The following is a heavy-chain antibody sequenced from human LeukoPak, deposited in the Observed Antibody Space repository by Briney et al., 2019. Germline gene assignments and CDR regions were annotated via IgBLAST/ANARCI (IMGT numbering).Heavy chain of an antibody. V-gene: IGHV5-51*01. D-gene: IGHD3-10*01. CDR2: IYPANSDT. J-gene: IGHJ5*02. Sequence: GESLKISCKASGYDFTNYWIGWVRQMPGKGLEWMAIIYPANSDTRYSASFQGQVTISADKSITTAYLQWSSLTASDTAMYYCARERESGSSWFDPWGQGTLVIVSS. CDR1: GYDFTNYW. CDR3: ARERESGSSWFDP.